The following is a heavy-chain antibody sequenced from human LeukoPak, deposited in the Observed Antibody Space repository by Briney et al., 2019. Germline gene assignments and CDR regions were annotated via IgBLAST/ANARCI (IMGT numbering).Heavy chain of an antibody. V-gene: IGHV3-53*01. Sequence: QSGGSLRLSCAASGFTVSSNYMSWVRQAPGKGLEWVSVIYSGGSTYYADSVKGRFTISRDNSKNTLYLQMNSLRAEDTAVYYCARSLSGHYDAFDIWGQGTMVTVSS. CDR2: IYSGGST. CDR1: GFTVSSNY. CDR3: ARSLSGHYDAFDI. D-gene: IGHD5-12*01. J-gene: IGHJ3*02.